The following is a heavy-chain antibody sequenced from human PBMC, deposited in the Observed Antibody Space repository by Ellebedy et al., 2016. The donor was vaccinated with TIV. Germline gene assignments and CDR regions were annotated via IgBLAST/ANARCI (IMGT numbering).Heavy chain of an antibody. D-gene: IGHD3-22*01. CDR3: AKGRGGGSDSSAPRYYFDY. V-gene: IGHV3-23*01. CDR2: ISNTGGRT. CDR1: GFSFSNYA. Sequence: GESLKISCVASGFSFSNYAMHWVRQAPGQGLEWVSTISNTGGRTYYADSVEGRFIITRDNSKKTLYLQMNSLRAEDTAIYYCAKGRGGGSDSSAPRYYFDYWGLGTLVTVSS. J-gene: IGHJ4*02.